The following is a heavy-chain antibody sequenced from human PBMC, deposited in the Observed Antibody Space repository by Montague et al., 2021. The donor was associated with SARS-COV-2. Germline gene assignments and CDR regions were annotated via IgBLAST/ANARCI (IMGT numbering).Heavy chain of an antibody. CDR3: ARSPEPMIILIITSLNWYFDL. J-gene: IGHJ2*01. V-gene: IGHV4-31*03. Sequence: TLSLTCTVSGGSISSGGYYWSWIRQHPGKGLEWIGYIYYSGSTYYNPSLKSRVTISVDTPKNQFSLKMSSVTAADTAVYYCARSPEPMIILIITSLNWYFDLGGRGTLVTGSS. CDR1: GGSISSGGYY. D-gene: IGHD3-22*01. CDR2: IYYSGST.